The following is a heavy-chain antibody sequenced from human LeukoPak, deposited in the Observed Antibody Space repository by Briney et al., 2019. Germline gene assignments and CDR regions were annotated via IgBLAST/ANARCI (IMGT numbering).Heavy chain of an antibody. CDR3: ARDRGRPDSFDI. CDR2: INPNSGDT. Sequence: ASVRVSCTASGYTFTGYHLYCVRQAPGQGLEWMGWINPNSGDTNYAQKFQGRVTMTRDTSISTAYMELSTLRSDDTAVYYCARDRGRPDSFDIWGQGTMVTVSS. CDR1: GYTFTGYH. J-gene: IGHJ3*02. V-gene: IGHV1-2*02.